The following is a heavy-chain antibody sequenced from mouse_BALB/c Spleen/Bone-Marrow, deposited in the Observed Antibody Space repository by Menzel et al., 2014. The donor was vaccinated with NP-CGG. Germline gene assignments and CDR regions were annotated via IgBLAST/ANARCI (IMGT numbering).Heavy chain of an antibody. CDR3: ARQITTVDYAMDY. J-gene: IGHJ4*01. CDR2: INPSTGYT. CDR1: GYTFTSYW. Sequence: VQVVESGAELAKPGASVKMSCKASGYTFTSYWMHWVKQRPGQGLERIGYINPSTGYTEYNQKFKDKATLTADKSSSTAYMQLSSLTSEDSAVYYCARQITTVDYAMDYWGQGTSVTVSS. D-gene: IGHD1-1*01. V-gene: IGHV1-7*01.